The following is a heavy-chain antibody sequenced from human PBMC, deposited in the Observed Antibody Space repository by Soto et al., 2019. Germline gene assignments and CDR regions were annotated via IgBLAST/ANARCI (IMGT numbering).Heavy chain of an antibody. CDR1: GYSISSGYY. D-gene: IGHD3-3*01. J-gene: IGHJ5*02. Sequence: PSETLSLTCAVSGYSISSGYYWGWIRQPPGKGLEWIGSIYHSGSTYYNPSLKSRVTISVDTSKNQFSLKLSSVTAADTAAYYCARGSETITIFGVVPTSPPPFDTWGQGTLVTVSS. V-gene: IGHV4-38-2*01. CDR3: ARGSETITIFGVVPTSPPPFDT. CDR2: IYHSGST.